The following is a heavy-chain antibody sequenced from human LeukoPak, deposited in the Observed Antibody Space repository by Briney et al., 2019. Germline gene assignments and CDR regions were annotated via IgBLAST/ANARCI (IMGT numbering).Heavy chain of an antibody. CDR3: ARSSGVPY. CDR1: GFTFSSYS. V-gene: IGHV3-21*01. Sequence: PGGSLRLSCAASGFTFSSYSMNWVRQAPGKGLEWVSSISSSGSYIYYADSVKGRFTISRDNAKNSLYLQMNSLRAEDTAVYYCARSSGVPYWGQGTLVTVSS. CDR2: ISSSGSYI. J-gene: IGHJ4*02. D-gene: IGHD3-10*01.